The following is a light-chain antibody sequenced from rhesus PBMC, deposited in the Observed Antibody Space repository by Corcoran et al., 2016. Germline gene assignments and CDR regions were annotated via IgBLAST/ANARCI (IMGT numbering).Light chain of an antibody. CDR1: SSAIGGYNR. V-gene: IGLV2-13*02. Sequence: QAALTQSPSVSGSPGQSVTISCTGTSSAIGGYNRVSWYQQHPGNAPNLMLYEVSQRPAGVSDRFAGSKAGNSASLTISGLQAEDEADYYGSSYASSSAFIFGAGTRLTVL. CDR2: EVS. J-gene: IGLJ1*01. CDR3: SSYASSSAFI.